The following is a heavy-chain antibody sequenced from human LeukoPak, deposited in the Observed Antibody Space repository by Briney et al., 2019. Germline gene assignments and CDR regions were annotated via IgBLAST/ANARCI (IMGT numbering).Heavy chain of an antibody. CDR3: ARRSGGFDS. CDR1: GSTFSTDT. CDR2: MTGDGGSI. V-gene: IGHV3-64D*09. Sequence: GGSLRLSCSASGSTFSTDTMYWVRQAPGKGLEYVSGMTGDGGSIEYADSVKGRFTISRENSKNTVYLQMGGLRTEDTAVYYCARRSGGFDSWGQGTLVTVSS. J-gene: IGHJ5*01. D-gene: IGHD1-26*01.